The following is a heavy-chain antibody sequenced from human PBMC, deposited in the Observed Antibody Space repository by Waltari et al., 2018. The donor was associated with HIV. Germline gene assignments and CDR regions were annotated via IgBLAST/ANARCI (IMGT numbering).Heavy chain of an antibody. D-gene: IGHD6-19*01. CDR1: GYTFPSSD. CDR2: MNPNSGNT. V-gene: IGHV1-8*01. Sequence: QVQPVQSGAEVKKPGASVKVSCTATGYTFPSSDINWVRQATGQGLEWMGWMNPNSGNTGYAQKFQGRVTMTRNTSISTAYMELSSLRSEDTAVYYCARGFTRYSSGWYGYWGQGTLVTVSS. CDR3: ARGFTRYSSGWYGY. J-gene: IGHJ4*02.